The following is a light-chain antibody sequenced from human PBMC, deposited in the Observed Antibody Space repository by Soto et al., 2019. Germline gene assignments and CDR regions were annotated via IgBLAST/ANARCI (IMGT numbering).Light chain of an antibody. CDR3: QQSYSTPPYT. Sequence: DIQMTQSPSSLSASVGGRFTITCRASQSISSYLNWYQQKPGKAPKLLIYAASSLQSGVPSRFSGSGSGTDFTLTISSLQPEDFATYYCQQSYSTPPYTFGQGTKLEIK. CDR2: AAS. J-gene: IGKJ2*01. V-gene: IGKV1-39*01. CDR1: QSISSY.